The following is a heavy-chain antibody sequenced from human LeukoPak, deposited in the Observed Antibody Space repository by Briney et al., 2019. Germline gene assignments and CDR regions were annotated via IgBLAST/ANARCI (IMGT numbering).Heavy chain of an antibody. D-gene: IGHD1-26*01. CDR2: IYPGDSDT. Sequence: GESLKISCKGSEYSFTNYWIGWVRQMPGKGLELMGLIYPGDSDTRYSPSFQGQVTISADKSISTAYLQWSSLKASDTAMYYCARHPGGATNQYFQHWGQGTLVTVSS. V-gene: IGHV5-51*01. J-gene: IGHJ1*01. CDR1: EYSFTNYW. CDR3: ARHPGGATNQYFQH.